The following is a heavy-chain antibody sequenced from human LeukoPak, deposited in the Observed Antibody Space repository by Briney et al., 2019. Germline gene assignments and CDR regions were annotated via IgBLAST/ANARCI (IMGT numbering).Heavy chain of an antibody. D-gene: IGHD3-22*01. CDR2: INHNEST. Sequence: SETLSLTCAVYGGSFSGYYWSWIRQPPGKGLAGIGEINHNESTNYNPSLKSRVTISVDTSKSQFSLKLNSMTAADTAVYYCARGAQTYYDKAPVDYWGQGTLVTVSS. CDR1: GGSFSGYY. J-gene: IGHJ4*02. CDR3: ARGAQTYYDKAPVDY. V-gene: IGHV4-34*01.